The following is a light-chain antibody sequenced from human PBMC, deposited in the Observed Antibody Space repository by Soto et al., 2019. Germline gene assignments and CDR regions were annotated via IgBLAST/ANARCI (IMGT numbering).Light chain of an antibody. CDR1: SSDVGGYNY. V-gene: IGLV2-14*01. CDR2: EVS. CDR3: SSYTSSRTYV. Sequence: QSALTQPASVSGSPGQSITISCTGTSSDVGGYNYVSWYQQHPGKAPKLMIYEVSNRPSGVSNRFSSSKSGNTASLTISGLQAEDEADYYCSSYTSSRTYVFGTGTKVTVL. J-gene: IGLJ1*01.